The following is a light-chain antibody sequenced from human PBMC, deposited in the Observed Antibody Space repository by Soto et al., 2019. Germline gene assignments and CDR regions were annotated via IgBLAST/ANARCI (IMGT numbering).Light chain of an antibody. J-gene: IGKJ4*01. CDR2: SSS. CDR3: QQYNSWPLT. Sequence: EIVMTQYPATLSVSPGERATLSCRATQTVTTNFAWLQQKPGQAPRLLFYSSSTRATGVPARCSGRRSGTDFTLTISSLQSADFEVYYCQQYNSWPLTFGVGTQVETK. CDR1: QTVTTN. V-gene: IGKV3-15*01.